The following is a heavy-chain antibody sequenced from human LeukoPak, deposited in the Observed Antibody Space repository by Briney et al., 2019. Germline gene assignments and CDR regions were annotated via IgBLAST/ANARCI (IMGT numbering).Heavy chain of an antibody. CDR3: ARDSSGWYGGAFDI. J-gene: IGHJ3*02. Sequence: KPGGSLRLSCAASGFTFSSYSMNWVRQAPGKGLEWVSSISSSSSYIYYADSVKGRFTISRDNAKNSLYLQMNSLRAEDTAVYYCARDSSGWYGGAFDIWGQGTMVTVSS. CDR2: ISSSSSYI. D-gene: IGHD6-19*01. V-gene: IGHV3-21*01. CDR1: GFTFSSYS.